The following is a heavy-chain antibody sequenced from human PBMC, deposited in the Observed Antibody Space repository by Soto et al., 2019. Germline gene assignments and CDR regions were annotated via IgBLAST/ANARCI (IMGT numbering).Heavy chain of an antibody. D-gene: IGHD6-13*01. J-gene: IGHJ4*02. CDR3: AKQFSSSTWYPSDH. Sequence: EVQLLESGEALVQPGGSLRLSCAASGFTYNIYAMSWVRQAPGKGLEWVSGISAGVIDTYYADSVKGRFTVSRDDSKNTLYLQMNSLRADDTAVYFCAKQFSSSTWYPSDHLGRGTLVTVSS. CDR2: ISAGVIDT. CDR1: GFTYNIYA. V-gene: IGHV3-23*01.